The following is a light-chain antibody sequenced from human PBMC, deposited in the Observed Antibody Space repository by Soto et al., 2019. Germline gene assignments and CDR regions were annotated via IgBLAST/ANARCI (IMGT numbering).Light chain of an antibody. V-gene: IGLV2-8*01. CDR2: EVY. J-gene: IGLJ3*02. CDR1: FNDVGGYNY. CDR3: SSYVGNNNLV. Sequence: QSVLTQPPSASGSPGQSVTISCTGTFNDVGGYNYVSWYQQHPGKAPKVIIYEVYKRPSGVPDRFSGSKSGKTASLTVSGLQAEDEADYYCSSYVGNNNLVFGGGTKLTVL.